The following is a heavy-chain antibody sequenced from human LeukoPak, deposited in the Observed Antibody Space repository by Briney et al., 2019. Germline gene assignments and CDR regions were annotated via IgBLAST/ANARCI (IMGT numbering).Heavy chain of an antibody. CDR1: GYTFTSYG. CDR2: ISAYNGNT. D-gene: IGHD6-13*01. V-gene: IGHV1-18*01. CDR3: ARDTNRQLLVPYHFDY. J-gene: IGHJ4*02. Sequence: ASVKVSCKASGYTFTSYGISWVRQAPGQGLEWMGWISAYNGNTNYAQKLQGRVTMTTDTSTSTAYMELRSLRSDDTAVYYCARDTNRQLLVPYHFDYWGQGTLVTVSS.